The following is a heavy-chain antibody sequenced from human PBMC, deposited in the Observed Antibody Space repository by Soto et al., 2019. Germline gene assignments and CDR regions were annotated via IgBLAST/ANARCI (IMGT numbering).Heavy chain of an antibody. Sequence: GSGPTPGNPQQSPTPAWTFSRFPIPTCGMCVNWVPQPPGKALEWLALIDWDDDKYYSTSLKTRLTISKDTSKNQVVLTMTNMDPVDTATYYCARSYDSSARFDYWGQGTLVTVSS. CDR2: IDWDDDK. V-gene: IGHV2-70*20. CDR1: RFPIPTCGMC. J-gene: IGHJ4*02. D-gene: IGHD3-22*01. CDR3: ARSYDSSARFDY.